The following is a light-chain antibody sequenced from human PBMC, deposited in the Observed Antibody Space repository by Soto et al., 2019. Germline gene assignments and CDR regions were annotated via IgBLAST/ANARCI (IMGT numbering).Light chain of an antibody. CDR1: QSVSSY. Sequence: EIVLTQSPATLSFSPGERATLSCRASQSVSSYLAWYQQKPGQAPRLLIYDASNRATGIPARFSGSGSGTDFTLTISRLAPEDFAVYYCQQYGSSGTFGQGTKVDIK. CDR3: QQYGSSGT. J-gene: IGKJ1*01. V-gene: IGKV3-11*01. CDR2: DAS.